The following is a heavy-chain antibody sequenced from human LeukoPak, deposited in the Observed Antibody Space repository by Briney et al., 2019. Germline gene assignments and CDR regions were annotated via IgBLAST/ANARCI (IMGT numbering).Heavy chain of an antibody. CDR3: AKAIDTSGYNFERGADY. CDR1: GLTFSSYA. V-gene: IGHV3-23*01. Sequence: PGGSLRLSCEASGLTFSSYAIRWVRQAPGTGLELVSSIPGSGGATYYADSVRGRFSISRENYKNSLSLQMNSLRDEDTAIYYCAKAIDTSGYNFERGADYWGQGTLVTVSS. D-gene: IGHD3-22*01. CDR2: IPGSGGAT. J-gene: IGHJ4*02.